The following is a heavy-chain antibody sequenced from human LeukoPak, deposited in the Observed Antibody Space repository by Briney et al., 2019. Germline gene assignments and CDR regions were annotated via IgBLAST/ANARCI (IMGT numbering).Heavy chain of an antibody. J-gene: IGHJ4*02. Sequence: SETLSLTCTVSGDASSRSRYYWGWIRQSPGKGLEWIGSIDYSGDTDYNPSLKSRVSLSVDTSKKQFSLKLNSVTAADTAMYYCAGGLQWLAHDCWGQGTLVTVSS. CDR3: AGGLQWLAHDC. CDR1: GDASSRSRYY. D-gene: IGHD6-19*01. CDR2: IDYSGDT. V-gene: IGHV4-39*07.